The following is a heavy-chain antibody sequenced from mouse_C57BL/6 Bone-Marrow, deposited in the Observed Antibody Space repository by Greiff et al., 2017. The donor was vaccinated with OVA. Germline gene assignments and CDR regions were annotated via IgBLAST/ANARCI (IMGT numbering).Heavy chain of an antibody. V-gene: IGHV14-2*01. CDR1: GFNIKNYY. D-gene: IGHD4-1*01. CDR2: IDPGDGET. CDR3: ARNWDIFAY. J-gene: IGHJ3*01. Sequence: EVQLQQSGAELVKPGASVKLSCTASGFNIKNYYMNWVKQRTEQGLEWIGRIDPGDGETKYAPKFQGKATITADTSSNTAYLQLSSLTSEDAAVYYCARNWDIFAYWGQGTLVTVSA.